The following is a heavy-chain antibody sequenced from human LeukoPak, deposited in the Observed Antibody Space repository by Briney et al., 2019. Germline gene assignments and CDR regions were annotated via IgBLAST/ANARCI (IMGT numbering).Heavy chain of an antibody. CDR2: IIPILDLT. CDR3: ARDSGRPPTSFDY. V-gene: IGHV1-69*04. J-gene: IGHJ4*02. CDR1: GGTFNHFG. D-gene: IGHD1-1*01. Sequence: ASVKVSCKASGGTFNHFGINWVRQAPGQGLEWMGRIIPILDLTKYAPKIQDRVTITADKSTSTAYMELNSLRSEDTAVYFCARDSGRPPTSFDYWGQGALVTVSS.